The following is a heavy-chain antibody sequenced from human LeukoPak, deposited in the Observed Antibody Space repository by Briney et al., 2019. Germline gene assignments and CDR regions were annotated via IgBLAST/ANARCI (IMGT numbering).Heavy chain of an antibody. D-gene: IGHD1-26*01. CDR2: INPNNGGT. V-gene: IGHV1-2*02. Sequence: ASVKVSCKASGYTFTDLTEYYIHWVRQAPGQGLEWMGWINPNNGGTKYAQKFQGRVTMTRDMSMNTAYMELSSLTSDDTAVYYCARRLGGSSEGYEFWGQGPQVTVSS. J-gene: IGHJ4*02. CDR1: GYTFTDLTEYY. CDR3: ARRLGGSSEGYEF.